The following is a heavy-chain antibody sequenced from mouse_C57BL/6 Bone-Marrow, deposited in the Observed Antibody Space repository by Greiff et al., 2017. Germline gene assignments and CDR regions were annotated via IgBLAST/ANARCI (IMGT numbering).Heavy chain of an antibody. J-gene: IGHJ3*01. D-gene: IGHD2-4*01. CDR3: TTHYDYLWFAY. CDR2: IDPENGDT. V-gene: IGHV14-4*01. CDR1: GFNIKDDY. Sequence: VQLQQSGAELVRPGASVKLSCTASGFNIKDDYMHWVKQRPEQGLEWIGWIDPENGDTESASKFQGKATITADTSSNTAYLQLSSLTSEDTAVYYCTTHYDYLWFAYWGQGTLVTVSA.